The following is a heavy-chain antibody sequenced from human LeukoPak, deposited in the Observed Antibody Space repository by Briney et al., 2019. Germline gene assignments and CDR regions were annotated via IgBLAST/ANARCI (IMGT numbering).Heavy chain of an antibody. Sequence: GGSLRLSCAASGFSFSSYEMNWVRQAPGKGLVWVSRISSDGSSTNYADSVKGRFTISRDNAKNTLYLQMNSLRADDTAVYYFVRGGSSWYGFDYWGQGTLVTVSS. CDR2: ISSDGSST. CDR1: GFSFSSYE. J-gene: IGHJ4*02. CDR3: VRGGSSWYGFDY. V-gene: IGHV3-74*01. D-gene: IGHD6-13*01.